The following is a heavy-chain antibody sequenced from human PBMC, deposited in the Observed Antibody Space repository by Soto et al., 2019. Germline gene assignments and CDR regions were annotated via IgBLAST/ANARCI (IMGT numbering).Heavy chain of an antibody. D-gene: IGHD6-6*01. Sequence: QVQLQESGPGLVKPSQTLSLTCTVSGGSISSGGYYWSWIRQHPGKGLEWIGYIYYSGSTYYNPSRKSRVTISVDTSKNQFSLKLSSVTAADTAVYYCARLGGAQLVGVYYFYYWGQGTLVTVSS. V-gene: IGHV4-31*03. J-gene: IGHJ4*02. CDR2: IYYSGST. CDR1: GGSISSGGYY. CDR3: ARLGGAQLVGVYYFYY.